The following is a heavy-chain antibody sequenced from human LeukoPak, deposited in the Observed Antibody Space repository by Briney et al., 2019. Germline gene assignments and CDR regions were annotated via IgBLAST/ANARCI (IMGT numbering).Heavy chain of an antibody. Sequence: ASVKVSCKPSGYTFTNYYMHWVRQAPGQGLEWMGVINPSGGSTSSAQMFQGRVTMTRDMSTSTVYMEMSSLRAEDTAVYYCAKTHGYGSGSYYNRRYYYYMDVWGKGTTVTVSS. D-gene: IGHD3-10*01. CDR1: GYTFTNYY. V-gene: IGHV1-46*01. CDR2: INPSGGST. J-gene: IGHJ6*03. CDR3: AKTHGYGSGSYYNRRYYYYMDV.